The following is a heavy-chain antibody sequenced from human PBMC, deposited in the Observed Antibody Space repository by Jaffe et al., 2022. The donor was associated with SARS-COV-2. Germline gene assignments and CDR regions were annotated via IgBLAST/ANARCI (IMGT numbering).Heavy chain of an antibody. CDR1: GITFSKHW. Sequence: EVQLEESGGGLVQPGGSLRLSCAASGITFSKHWMTWVRQAPGKGMEWVANIKADGSEKSYVDSVKGRFTISRDNAKNSLYLQMDSLGAADTAVYYCARGYCSDVICYMSAMDVWGQGTTVTVSS. V-gene: IGHV3-7*03. CDR3: ARGYCSDVICYMSAMDV. D-gene: IGHD2-8*01. CDR2: IKADGSEK. J-gene: IGHJ6*02.